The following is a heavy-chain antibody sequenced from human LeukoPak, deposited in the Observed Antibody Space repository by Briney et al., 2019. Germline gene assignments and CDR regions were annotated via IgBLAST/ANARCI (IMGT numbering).Heavy chain of an antibody. Sequence: ASVKVSCKASGYSFTSYGITWVRQAPGQGLEWMGWISGYNGNTKYAQKFQGRVTMTTDTSTSTAYMELRRLRSDDTAVYYCARDYGDYPSYWGQGTLVTV. CDR1: GYSFTSYG. D-gene: IGHD4-17*01. CDR2: ISGYNGNT. J-gene: IGHJ4*02. V-gene: IGHV1-18*01. CDR3: ARDYGDYPSY.